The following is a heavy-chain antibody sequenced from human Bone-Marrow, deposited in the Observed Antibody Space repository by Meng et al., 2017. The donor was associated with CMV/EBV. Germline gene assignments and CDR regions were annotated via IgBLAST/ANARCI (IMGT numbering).Heavy chain of an antibody. J-gene: IGHJ4*02. Sequence: TVSCKASGYPFTGYYLHWVRQAPGQGPEWMGWINPNSGDTNYAQKFQGRVTMTGDTSITTAYMELSRLRSDDTAVYYCARVLGHFDHWGQGTLVTVSS. D-gene: IGHD3-16*01. V-gene: IGHV1-2*02. CDR1: GYPFTGYY. CDR2: INPNSGDT. CDR3: ARVLGHFDH.